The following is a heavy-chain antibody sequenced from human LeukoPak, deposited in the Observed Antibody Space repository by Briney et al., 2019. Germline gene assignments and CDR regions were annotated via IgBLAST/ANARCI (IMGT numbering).Heavy chain of an antibody. D-gene: IGHD3-22*01. CDR1: GFTFNTYG. V-gene: IGHV3-30*02. Sequence: GGSLRLSCAASGFTFNTYGMHWVRQAPGKGLEWVAFTRHDGSNDYYTDSVKGRFTISRDNSKNTLYLQMNSLRAEDTAVHYCARSYYYDSSGTPDYWGQGTLVTVSS. CDR2: TRHDGSND. J-gene: IGHJ4*02. CDR3: ARSYYYDSSGTPDY.